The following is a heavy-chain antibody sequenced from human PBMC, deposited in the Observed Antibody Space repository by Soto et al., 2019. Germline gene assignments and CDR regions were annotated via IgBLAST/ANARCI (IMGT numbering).Heavy chain of an antibody. D-gene: IGHD4-17*01. J-gene: IGHJ6*02. CDR2: IYYSGST. CDR1: GGSISSGGYY. CDR3: AGVQDYGGNTRDQYHSYVMDV. Sequence: SETLSLTCTVSGGSISSGGYYWSWIRQHPGKGLEWIGYIYYSGSTYYNPSLKSRVTISVDTSKSQFSLKLSSVTAADTAVYYCAGVQDYGGNTRDQYHSYVMDVWGQGTT. V-gene: IGHV4-31*03.